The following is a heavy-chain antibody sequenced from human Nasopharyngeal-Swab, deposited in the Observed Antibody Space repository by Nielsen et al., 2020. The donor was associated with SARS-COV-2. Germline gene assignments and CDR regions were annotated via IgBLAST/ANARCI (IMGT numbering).Heavy chain of an antibody. CDR3: ARGAGIVTAY. D-gene: IGHD3-22*01. V-gene: IGHV5-10-1*01. CDR2: IDPSDSYT. Sequence: GESLKISCKGSGYSFTSYWISWVRQMPGKGLECMGRIDPSDSYTNYSPSFQGHVTISADKSISTAYLQWSSLKASDTAMYYCARGAGIVTAYWGQGTLVTVSS. J-gene: IGHJ4*02. CDR1: GYSFTSYW.